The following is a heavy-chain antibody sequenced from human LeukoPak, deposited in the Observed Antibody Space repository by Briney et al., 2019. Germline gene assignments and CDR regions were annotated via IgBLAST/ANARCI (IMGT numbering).Heavy chain of an antibody. D-gene: IGHD3-9*01. CDR2: IYYSGST. J-gene: IGHJ3*02. V-gene: IGHV4-59*01. CDR1: GGSISSYY. CDR3: AREPKFDYDILTGYYPDAFDI. Sequence: PSETLSLTCTVSGGSISSYYWSWIRQPPGKGLEWIGYIYYSGSTNYNPSLKSRVTISVDTSKNQFSLKLSSVTAADTAVYYCAREPKFDYDILTGYYPDAFDIWGQGTMVTVSS.